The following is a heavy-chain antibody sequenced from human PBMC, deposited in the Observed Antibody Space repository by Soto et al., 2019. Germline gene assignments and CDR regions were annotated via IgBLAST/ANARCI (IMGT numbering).Heavy chain of an antibody. CDR2: IIPIFGTA. V-gene: IGHV1-69*12. CDR3: ARGLAAAPYVDDAFDI. D-gene: IGHD6-13*01. Sequence: QVQLVQSGAEVKKPGSSVKVSCKASGGTFSSYAISWVRQAPGQGLEWMGGIIPIFGTANYAQKYQGRVTITADDSPSTAHMELSSLRSEDTAVYYCARGLAAAPYVDDAFDIWGQGTMVTVSS. J-gene: IGHJ3*02. CDR1: GGTFSSYA.